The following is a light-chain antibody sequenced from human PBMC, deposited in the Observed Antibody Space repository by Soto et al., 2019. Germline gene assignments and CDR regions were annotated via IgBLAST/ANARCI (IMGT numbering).Light chain of an antibody. J-gene: IGLJ2*01. CDR3: CSYAGSSPVV. CDR2: EGS. V-gene: IGLV2-23*01. CDR1: SSDVGSYNL. Sequence: ALTQPASVSGSPGQSITISCTGTSSDVGSYNLVSWYQQHPGKAPKLMIYEGSKRPSGVSNRFSGSKSGNTASLTISGLQAEDEADYYCCSYAGSSPVVFGGGTKLTVL.